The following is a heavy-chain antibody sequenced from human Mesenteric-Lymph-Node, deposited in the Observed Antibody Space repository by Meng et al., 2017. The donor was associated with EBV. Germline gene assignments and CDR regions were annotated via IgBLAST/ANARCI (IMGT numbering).Heavy chain of an antibody. V-gene: IGHV4-30-2*01. Sequence: QRTPQGCGPGRVKPPQSLSLTCAVAGGSISSDDYTWNWIRQPPGKGLEWIGNIFHTGSTQYKSSLKSRVTISVDRSKNQFSLRLHSVTAADTAVYYCARGAIFGIVITYFDYWSQGTLVTVSS. D-gene: IGHD3-3*02. CDR1: GGSISSDDYT. CDR2: IFHTGST. CDR3: ARGAIFGIVITYFDY. J-gene: IGHJ4*02.